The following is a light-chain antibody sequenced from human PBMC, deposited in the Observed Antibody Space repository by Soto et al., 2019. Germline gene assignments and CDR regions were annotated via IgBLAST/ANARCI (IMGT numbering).Light chain of an antibody. CDR2: AVS. Sequence: EIVMPPCPATLAVSPGERATPSCRASQSVGSSLAWYHQKPGQAPRLLIYAVSTRATGIPDRFSGGGSGTDFTLTISSLQPEDFAVYYGQQYKDWPPWTFGQGTKVDI. V-gene: IGKV3-15*01. CDR3: QQYKDWPPWT. J-gene: IGKJ1*01. CDR1: QSVGSS.